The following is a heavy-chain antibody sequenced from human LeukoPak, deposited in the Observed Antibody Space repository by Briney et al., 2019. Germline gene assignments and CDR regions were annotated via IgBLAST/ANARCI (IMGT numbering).Heavy chain of an antibody. CDR2: ISSSSSYI. J-gene: IGHJ5*02. Sequence: GGSLRLSCAASGFTFSSYSMNWVRQAPGKGLEWVSSISSSSSYIYYADSVKGRFTISRDNAKNSLYLQMNSLRAEDTAVHYCARDHLLSGWDEGWFDPWGQGTLVTVSS. CDR1: GFTFSSYS. CDR3: ARDHLLSGWDEGWFDP. D-gene: IGHD6-19*01. V-gene: IGHV3-21*01.